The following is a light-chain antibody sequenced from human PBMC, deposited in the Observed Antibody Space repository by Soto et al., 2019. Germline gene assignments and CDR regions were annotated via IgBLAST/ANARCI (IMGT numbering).Light chain of an antibody. V-gene: IGLV2-23*02. J-gene: IGLJ1*01. CDR2: EVS. CDR3: CSYAGIYV. Sequence: SSLPQPSSVSVSPGQSITISCPGTSSDVGSYNLVSWYQQHPGKAPKLMIYEVSKRPSGVSNRFSGSKSGNTASLTISGLQAEDEADYYCCSYAGIYVFGTGTKVTVL. CDR1: SSDVGSYNL.